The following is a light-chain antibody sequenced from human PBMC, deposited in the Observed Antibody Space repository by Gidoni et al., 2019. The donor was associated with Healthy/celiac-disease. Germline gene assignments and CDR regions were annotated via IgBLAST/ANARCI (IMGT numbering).Light chain of an antibody. CDR2: WAS. CDR3: QQYYSSPWT. V-gene: IGKV4-1*01. J-gene: IGKJ1*01. Sequence: DIVITQSPESLAVSLGERATINCKSSQSVLYSSNNKNYLAWYQQKPGQPPKLLIYWASTRESGVPDRFSGSGSGTDFTLTISSLQAEDVAVYYCQQYYSSPWTFXXXTKVEIK. CDR1: QSVLYSSNNKNY.